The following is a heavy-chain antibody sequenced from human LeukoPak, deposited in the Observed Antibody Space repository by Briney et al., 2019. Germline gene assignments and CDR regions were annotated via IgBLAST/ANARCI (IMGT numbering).Heavy chain of an antibody. D-gene: IGHD3-22*01. J-gene: IGHJ4*02. CDR3: ARDGHSGYYSGYYFDY. CDR2: ISYDGSNK. Sequence: PGGSLRLSCAASGFTFSSYAMHWVRQAPGKGLEWVAVISYDGSNKCYADSVKGRFTISRDNSKNTLYLQMNSLGAEDTAVYYCARDGHSGYYSGYYFDYWGQGTLVTVSS. CDR1: GFTFSSYA. V-gene: IGHV3-30-3*01.